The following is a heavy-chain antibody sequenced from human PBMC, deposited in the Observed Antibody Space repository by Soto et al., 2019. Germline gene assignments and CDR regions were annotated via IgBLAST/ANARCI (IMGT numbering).Heavy chain of an antibody. CDR1: GGSISSYY. Sequence: SETLSLTCTVSGGSISSYYWSWIRQPPGKGLEWIGYIYYSGSTNYNPSLKSRVTISVDTSKNQFSLKLSSVTAADTAVYYCARALYYYDSSGTSRFDPWGQGTLVTVPQ. CDR2: IYYSGST. J-gene: IGHJ5*02. D-gene: IGHD3-22*01. CDR3: ARALYYYDSSGTSRFDP. V-gene: IGHV4-59*01.